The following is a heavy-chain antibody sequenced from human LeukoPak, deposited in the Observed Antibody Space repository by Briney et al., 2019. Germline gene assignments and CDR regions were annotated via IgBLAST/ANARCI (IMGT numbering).Heavy chain of an antibody. J-gene: IGHJ5*02. Sequence: PSQTLSLTCTVSGGSISSGGYYWSWIRQHPGKGLEWIGYIYYSGSTYYNPSLKSRVTISVDTSKNQFSLKLSSVTAADTAVYYCARLGDYYDSSGTNWFDPWGQGTLVTVSS. V-gene: IGHV4-31*03. CDR1: GGSISSGGYY. CDR3: ARLGDYYDSSGTNWFDP. D-gene: IGHD3-22*01. CDR2: IYYSGST.